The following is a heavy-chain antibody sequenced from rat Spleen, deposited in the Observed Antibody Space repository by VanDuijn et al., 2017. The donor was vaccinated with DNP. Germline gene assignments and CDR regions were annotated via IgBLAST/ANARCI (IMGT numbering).Heavy chain of an antibody. CDR2: IGSDGYAP. D-gene: IGHD1-11*01. CDR3: ATLTTEGIVRIPWFAY. V-gene: IGHV5-22*01. J-gene: IGHJ3*01. Sequence: EVQLVESGGGLVQPGRSLKLSCAASGFSFSYYYMAWVRQAPTKGLEWVAYIGSDGYAPYYGDSVKGRFTISRDNAKNTLYLQMNSLRSEDTATYYCATLTTEGIVRIPWFAYWGQGTLVTVSS. CDR1: GFSFSYYY.